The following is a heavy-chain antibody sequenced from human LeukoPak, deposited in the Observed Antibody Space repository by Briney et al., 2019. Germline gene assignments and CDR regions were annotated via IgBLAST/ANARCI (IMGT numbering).Heavy chain of an antibody. D-gene: IGHD6-13*01. V-gene: IGHV4-4*09. CDR1: GGSISSYY. CDR2: IYTSGST. J-gene: IGHJ4*02. Sequence: SETLSLTCTASGGSISSYYWSWIRQPPGKGLEWIGYIYTSGSTNYNPSLKSRVTISVDTSKNQFSLKLSSVTAADTAVYYCARHAAAAGPYYFDYWGQGTLVTVSS. CDR3: ARHAAAAGPYYFDY.